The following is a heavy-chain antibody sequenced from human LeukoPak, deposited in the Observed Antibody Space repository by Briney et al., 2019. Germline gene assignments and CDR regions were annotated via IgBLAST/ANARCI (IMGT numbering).Heavy chain of an antibody. CDR1: GFAFSSST. D-gene: IGHD6-13*01. CDR2: ISSSSSSI. CDR3: ARDRLAAAAPNWLDP. Sequence: GGSLRLSCAASGFAFSSSTMDWVRQAPGKGLEWVSSISSSSSSIYYADSVRGRFTISRDNAKNSLYLQMNSLRDEDTAVYYCARDRLAAAAPNWLDPWGQGTLVTVSS. V-gene: IGHV3-21*01. J-gene: IGHJ5*02.